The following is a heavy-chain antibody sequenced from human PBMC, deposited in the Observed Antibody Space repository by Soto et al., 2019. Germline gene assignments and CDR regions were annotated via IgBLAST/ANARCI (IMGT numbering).Heavy chain of an antibody. CDR3: ARGGRWDSLSSASATFDY. V-gene: IGHV1-69*12. J-gene: IGHJ4*02. Sequence: VQVVQSGAEVQSPGSSVNISCKPSGGSLSNYSLSWVRQAPGQGLEWMGGIIPVSGTTKYAQKFEGRLMMTADESMTTAYMDLSGLRYEGTAIYYCARGGRWDSLSSASATFDYWGQGTLVTVSS. D-gene: IGHD1-26*01. CDR2: IIPVSGTT. CDR1: GGSLSNYS.